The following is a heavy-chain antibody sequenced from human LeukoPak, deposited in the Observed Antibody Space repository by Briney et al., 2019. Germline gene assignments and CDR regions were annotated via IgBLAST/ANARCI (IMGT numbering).Heavy chain of an antibody. J-gene: IGHJ6*03. D-gene: IGHD5-18*01. CDR3: ARRKAGYSYGLNYYYYMDV. V-gene: IGHV4-30-4*08. CDR1: GGSISSGDYY. Sequence: SETLSLTCTVSGGSISSGDYYWSWIRQPPGKGLEWIGYIYYSGSTYYNPSLKSRVTISVDTSENQFSLKLSSVTAADTAVYYCARRKAGYSYGLNYYYYMDVWGKGTTVTVSS. CDR2: IYYSGST.